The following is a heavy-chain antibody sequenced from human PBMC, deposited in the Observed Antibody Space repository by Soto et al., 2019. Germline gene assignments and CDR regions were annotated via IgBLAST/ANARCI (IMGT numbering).Heavy chain of an antibody. CDR1: GFTFSSYD. CDR3: ARDLFWSDYLSYGIDV. D-gene: IGHD3-3*01. J-gene: IGHJ6*02. V-gene: IGHV3-13*01. CDR2: IGTAGDT. Sequence: GGSLRLSCAASGFTFSSYDMHWVRQSTGKGLEWVSAIGTAGDTYYPGSVKGRFTISRENGKNSLYLQMNSLRAGDTAVYYCARDLFWSDYLSYGIDVWGQGTTITVSS.